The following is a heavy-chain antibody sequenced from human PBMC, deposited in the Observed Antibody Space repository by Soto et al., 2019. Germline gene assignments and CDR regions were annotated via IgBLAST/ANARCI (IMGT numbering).Heavy chain of an antibody. CDR3: ASNYYDFWRGYYYYYYLDV. J-gene: IGHJ6*03. CDR2: ISHDGSNK. V-gene: IGHV3-30*03. CDR1: GFTFTTCG. D-gene: IGHD3-3*01. Sequence: QVQLVESGGGVVQPGRSLRLSCAASGFTFTTCGMHWVRQAPGKGLEWVALISHDGSNKYYAESVKGRFTISRDNSKNTLNLQMNSLRAEDTALYYSASNYYDFWRGYYYYYYLDVWGKRTTVTVSS.